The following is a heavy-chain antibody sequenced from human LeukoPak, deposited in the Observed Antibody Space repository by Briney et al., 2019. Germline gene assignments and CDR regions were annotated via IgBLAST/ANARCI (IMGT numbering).Heavy chain of an antibody. J-gene: IGHJ4*02. D-gene: IGHD1-26*01. Sequence: GGSLRLSCAASGFTFDDYAMYWVRQAPEKGLEWVALISGDGSTTYYTDSVKGRFTISRDNAKNSLYLQMNSLRAEDTAVYYCARENFQYWAQGTLVTVSS. CDR1: GFTFDDYA. CDR3: ARENFQY. V-gene: IGHV3-43*02. CDR2: ISGDGSTT.